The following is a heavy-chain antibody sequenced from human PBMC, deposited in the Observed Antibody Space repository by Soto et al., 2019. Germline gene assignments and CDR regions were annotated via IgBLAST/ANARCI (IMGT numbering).Heavy chain of an antibody. V-gene: IGHV3-74*01. J-gene: IGHJ4*02. D-gene: IGHD5-12*01. CDR2: INSDGSST. Sequence: EVQLVESGGGLVQPGGSLRLSCASSGFTFSSYWMHWVRQAPGKGLVWVSRINSDGSSTSYADSVKGRFTISRDNAKNTLYLQMNRLRAEDTAVYYCARGEGGYNDDYWGQGTLVTVSS. CDR3: ARGEGGYNDDY. CDR1: GFTFSSYW.